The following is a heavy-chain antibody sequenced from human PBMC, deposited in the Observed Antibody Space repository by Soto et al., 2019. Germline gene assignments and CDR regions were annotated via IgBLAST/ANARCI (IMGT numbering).Heavy chain of an antibody. V-gene: IGHV6-1*01. CDR2: TYYRSKWNN. CDR3: ARDQLGAKFGVDTHWGH. D-gene: IGHD3-16*01. CDR1: GDNVSSKSAA. J-gene: IGHJ4*02. Sequence: PSETLSLTCVISGDNVSSKSAAWNWIRQSPSRGLEWLGRTYYRSKWNNDYAVSVQSRITINPDTSKNQFSLQLNSVTPEDTAVYFCARDQLGAKFGVDTHWGHWGKGTLVTVSS.